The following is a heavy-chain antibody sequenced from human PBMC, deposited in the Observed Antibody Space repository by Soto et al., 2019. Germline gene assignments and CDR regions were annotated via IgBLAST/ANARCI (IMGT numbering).Heavy chain of an antibody. CDR3: VRGGFEHYFHYMHV. CDR1: GFSFSNYW. CDR2: INKDGTST. J-gene: IGHJ6*03. Sequence: EVQFVESGGGLVQPGGSLRLSCADSGFSFSNYWMHWVRQAPGKGLVWVSRINKDGTSTSHADSVKGRFTISRDNAKSMLYLQMSSLRAEDTAVYYCVRGGFEHYFHYMHVWGKGTTVTVSS. V-gene: IGHV3-74*01. D-gene: IGHD3-10*01.